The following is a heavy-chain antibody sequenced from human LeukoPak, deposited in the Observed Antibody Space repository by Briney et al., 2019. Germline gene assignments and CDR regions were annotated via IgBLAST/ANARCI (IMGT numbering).Heavy chain of an antibody. CDR1: GFTFSSYG. CDR2: IWYDGSNK. CDR3: ARENIAVAGSDY. V-gene: IGHV3-33*01. Sequence: GGSLRLSCAASGFTFSSYGMHWVRQAPGKGLEWVAVIWYDGSNKYYADSVKGRFTISRDNSKNTLYLQMNSLRAEDTAVYYCARENIAVAGSDYWGQGTLVTVSS. D-gene: IGHD6-19*01. J-gene: IGHJ4*02.